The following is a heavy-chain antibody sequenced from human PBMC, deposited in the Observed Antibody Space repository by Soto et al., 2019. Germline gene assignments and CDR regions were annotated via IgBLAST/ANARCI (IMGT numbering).Heavy chain of an antibody. CDR1: GGSISSSSYY. Sequence: SETLSLTCTVSGGSISSSSYYWGWIRQPPGKGLEWIGRIYHSGSTYYNPSLKSRVTISVDTSKNQFSLKLSSVTVADTAVYYCATLWGPDWGQGTLVTVSS. D-gene: IGHD3-10*01. V-gene: IGHV4-39*01. J-gene: IGHJ4*02. CDR2: IYHSGST. CDR3: ATLWGPD.